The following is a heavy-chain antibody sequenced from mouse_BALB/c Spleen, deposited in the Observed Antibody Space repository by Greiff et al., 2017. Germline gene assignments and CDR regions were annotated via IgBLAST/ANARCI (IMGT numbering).Heavy chain of an antibody. CDR3: ATYGNYGEGY. CDR2: IWSGGST. J-gene: IGHJ4*01. Sequence: QVQLKQSGPGLVQPSQSLSITCTVSGFSLTSYGVHWVRQSPGKGLEWLGVIWSGGSTDYNAAFISRLSISKDNSKSQVFFKMNSLQANDTAIYYCATYGNYGEGYWGQGTSVTVSS. D-gene: IGHD2-1*01. V-gene: IGHV2-2*02. CDR1: GFSLTSYG.